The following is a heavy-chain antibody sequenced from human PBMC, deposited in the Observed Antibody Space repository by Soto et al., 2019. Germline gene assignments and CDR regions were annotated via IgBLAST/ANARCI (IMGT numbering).Heavy chain of an antibody. CDR1: GYSVTSYY. Sequence: EASVKVSCKASGYSVTSYYMHWVRQAPGQGLEWMGIINPNSGSTTYAQKFQGRVTMTRDTSTSTVYMELTSLTSGDTAVYYCARAGIAYCSSTTCYLYYYVMDVWGQGTTVTLSS. CDR2: INPNSGST. J-gene: IGHJ6*02. CDR3: ARAGIAYCSSTTCYLYYYVMDV. D-gene: IGHD2-2*01. V-gene: IGHV1-46*01.